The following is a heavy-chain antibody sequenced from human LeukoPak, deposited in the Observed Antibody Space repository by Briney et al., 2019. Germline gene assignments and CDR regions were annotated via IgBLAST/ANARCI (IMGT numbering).Heavy chain of an antibody. Sequence: GGSLRLSCAASGFTFSSYAMHWVRQAPGKGLEWVAVISYDGSNKYYADSVKGRFTISRGNSKNTLYLQMNSLRAEDTAVYYCARGIRGYAFDTWGQGTMVTVSS. CDR3: ARGIRGYAFDT. CDR2: ISYDGSNK. D-gene: IGHD3-10*01. J-gene: IGHJ3*02. CDR1: GFTFSSYA. V-gene: IGHV3-30-3*01.